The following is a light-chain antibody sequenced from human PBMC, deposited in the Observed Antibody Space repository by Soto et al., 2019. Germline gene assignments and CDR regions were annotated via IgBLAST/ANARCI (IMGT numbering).Light chain of an antibody. Sequence: QSVLTQPPSASASPGQSVTISCSGSDSNIVSKYVYWYQQLPGTAPKLLMNRNNQRPSGVPDRCSGAKSGTSASLAINGLGPPDEADYYCAAWDSSLGGPAFGGGTKLTVL. V-gene: IGLV1-47*01. CDR1: DSNIVSKY. CDR3: AAWDSSLGGPA. CDR2: RNN. J-gene: IGLJ2*01.